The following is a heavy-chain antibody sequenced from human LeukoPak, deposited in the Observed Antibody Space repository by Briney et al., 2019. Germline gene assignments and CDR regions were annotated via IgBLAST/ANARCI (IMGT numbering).Heavy chain of an antibody. CDR1: GFTFRRNA. CDR2: ISGNGLGT. J-gene: IGHJ4*02. V-gene: IGHV3-23*01. Sequence: GGSLRLSCAASGFTFRRNAMNWVRQAPGKGLEGVAAISGNGLGTYYAVSVRRRFNISTNNSRNTLYLQMNSLRIEDTAFYYCSKDANYLRSSGYLVPIDFLGQGTLVTVSS. CDR3: SKDANYLRSSGYLVPIDF. D-gene: IGHD3-22*01.